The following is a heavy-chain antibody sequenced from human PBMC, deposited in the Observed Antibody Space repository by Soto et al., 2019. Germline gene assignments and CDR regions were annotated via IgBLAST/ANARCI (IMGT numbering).Heavy chain of an antibody. D-gene: IGHD1-26*01. J-gene: IGHJ4*02. CDR1: GFTFSSYG. V-gene: IGHV3-30*18. CDR3: AKDVWELGVYYFDY. CDR2: ISYDGSNK. Sequence: QVQLVESGGGVVQPGRSLRLSCAASGFTFSSYGMHWVRQAPGKGLEWVAVISYDGSNKYYADSVKGRFTISRDNSKNTLYLQMNSLRAEDTAVYYCAKDVWELGVYYFDYWGQITLVTVSS.